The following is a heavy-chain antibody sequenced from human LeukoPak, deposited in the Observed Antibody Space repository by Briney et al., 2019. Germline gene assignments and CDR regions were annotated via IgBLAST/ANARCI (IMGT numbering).Heavy chain of an antibody. CDR2: IGTAGDT. CDR1: GFTFSSYD. V-gene: IGHV3-13*01. CDR3: ARAEYYYYYGMDV. J-gene: IGHJ6*02. Sequence: GGSLRLSCAASGFTFSSYDMHWVRRATGKGLEWVSAIGTAGDTYYPGSVKGRFTISRENAKNSLYLQMNSLRAGDTAVYYCARAEYYYYYGMDVWGQGTTVTVSS.